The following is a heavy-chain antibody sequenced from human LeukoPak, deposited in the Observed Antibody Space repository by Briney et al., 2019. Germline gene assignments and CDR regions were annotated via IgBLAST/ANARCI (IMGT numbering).Heavy chain of an antibody. V-gene: IGHV3-23*01. D-gene: IGHD6-13*01. Sequence: GGSLRLSCAASGFTFSSYAMSWVRQAPGKGREWVSAISGSGGSTYCADSVKGRFTISRDNSKNTLYLQMNSLRAEDTAVYYCAKRSTAAPGYNWFDPWGQGTLVTVSS. CDR1: GFTFSSYA. J-gene: IGHJ5*02. CDR2: ISGSGGST. CDR3: AKRSTAAPGYNWFDP.